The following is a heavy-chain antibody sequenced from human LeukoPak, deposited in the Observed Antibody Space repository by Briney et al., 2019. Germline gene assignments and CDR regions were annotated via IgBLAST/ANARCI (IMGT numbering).Heavy chain of an antibody. D-gene: IGHD3-22*01. J-gene: IGHJ4*02. CDR1: GFTFSDFY. Sequence: GGSLRLSCATSGFTFSDFYMSWIRQAPGXXLEWISYISSSGSSTNYADSVKGRFTISRDNAKNSLYLQMNSLRAEDTAVYYCARDLIHRSGEANYWGRGTLVTVSS. CDR3: ARDLIHRSGEANY. V-gene: IGHV3-11*05. CDR2: ISSSGSST.